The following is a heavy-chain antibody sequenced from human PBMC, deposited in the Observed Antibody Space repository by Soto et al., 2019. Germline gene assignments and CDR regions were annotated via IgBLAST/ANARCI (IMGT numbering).Heavy chain of an antibody. Sequence: ASVKVSCKASGYTFTSYVINWVRQAPGEGLEWMGWISAHNGNTNYAQKLQGRVTMTTDTSTSTAYMELRSLRSDDTAVYYCARDSPHAAVAPPGGFDPWGQGTLVTVSS. CDR1: GYTFTSYV. D-gene: IGHD6-19*01. CDR3: ARDSPHAAVAPPGGFDP. J-gene: IGHJ5*02. V-gene: IGHV1-18*01. CDR2: ISAHNGNT.